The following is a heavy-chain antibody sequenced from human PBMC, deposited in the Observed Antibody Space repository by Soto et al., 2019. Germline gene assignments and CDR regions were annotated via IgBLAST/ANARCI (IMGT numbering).Heavy chain of an antibody. J-gene: IGHJ6*02. V-gene: IGHV3-53*01. Sequence: PWGSLSLSCAASGLTVSSNYKSCVRHAPGKGLEWVSVIYTGGSTYYPDSVKGRFTISRANSKNTLYLPMNRLRAEDTAVYYCARDRISGIAAAGRGYYGMEVWGQGTTVTVCS. CDR2: IYTGGST. D-gene: IGHD6-13*01. CDR3: ARDRISGIAAAGRGYYGMEV. CDR1: GLTVSSNY.